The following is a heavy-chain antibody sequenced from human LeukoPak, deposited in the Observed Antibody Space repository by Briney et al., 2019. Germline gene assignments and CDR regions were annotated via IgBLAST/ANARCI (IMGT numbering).Heavy chain of an antibody. J-gene: IGHJ3*02. Sequence: PSETLSLTCTVSGGSISSGGYYWSWIRQHPGKGLEWIGYIYYSGSTYYNPSLKSRVTISVDTSKNQFSLKLSSVTAADTAVYYCARDRGDCSSTSCYWGAAFDIWGQGTMVTVSS. CDR3: ARDRGDCSSTSCYWGAAFDI. CDR1: GGSISSGGYY. CDR2: IYYSGST. D-gene: IGHD2-2*01. V-gene: IGHV4-31*03.